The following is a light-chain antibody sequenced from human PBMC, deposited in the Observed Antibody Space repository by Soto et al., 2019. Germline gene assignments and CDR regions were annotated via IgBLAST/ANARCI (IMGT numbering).Light chain of an antibody. J-gene: IGLJ1*01. V-gene: IGLV2-14*01. CDR2: EVN. CDR3: CSYTSISTHV. CDR1: SSDVGSSKY. Sequence: QPALTQPASVSGSPGQSITISCIGTSSDVGSSKYVSWFQQHPGKAPKVMIYEVNNRPSGVSNRFSGSKSGNTASLTISGLQAEDEADYYCCSYTSISTHVFGTGTKLTVL.